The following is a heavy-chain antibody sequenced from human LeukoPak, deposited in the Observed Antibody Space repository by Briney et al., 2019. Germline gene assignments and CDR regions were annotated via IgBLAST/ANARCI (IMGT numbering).Heavy chain of an antibody. CDR1: GGSLRSYY. CDR2: IYYSGST. V-gene: IGHV4-59*01. CDR3: ATSSSWGLYYFDY. J-gene: IGHJ4*02. Sequence: SETLSLTCTVSGGSLRSYYWSWIRQPPGKGLEWIGYIYYSGSTNYNPSLKSRVTISVDTSKNQFSLKLSSVTAADTAVYYCATSSSWGLYYFDYWGQGTLVTVSS. D-gene: IGHD6-13*01.